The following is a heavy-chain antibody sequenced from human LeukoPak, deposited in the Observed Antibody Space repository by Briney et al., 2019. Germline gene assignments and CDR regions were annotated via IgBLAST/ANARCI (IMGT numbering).Heavy chain of an antibody. CDR1: GYTFTTYA. J-gene: IGHJ4*02. D-gene: IGHD6-13*01. Sequence: ASVKVSCKASGYTFTTYAMNWVRQAPGQGLEWMGWINPNSGGTNYAQKFQGRVTMTRDTSISPAYMELSRLRSDDTAVYYCGRAAAPEWGDYWGQGTLVTVSS. CDR2: INPNSGGT. V-gene: IGHV1-2*02. CDR3: GRAAAPEWGDY.